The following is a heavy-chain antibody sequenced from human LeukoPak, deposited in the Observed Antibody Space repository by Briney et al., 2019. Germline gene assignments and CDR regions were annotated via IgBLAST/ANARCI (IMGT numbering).Heavy chain of an antibody. D-gene: IGHD2-8*01. CDR1: GYTFTAYY. J-gene: IGHJ4*02. CDR3: ARDGVSTTPDFDY. Sequence: ASVKVSCTTSGYTFTAYYMYWLRQSPGQGLECMGGIYPNSGATGYAQNFQGRVTMTRDTSVSTIYMELSRLRSDDTAVYYCARDGVSTTPDFDYWGQGTLVTVSS. CDR2: IYPNSGAT. V-gene: IGHV1-2*02.